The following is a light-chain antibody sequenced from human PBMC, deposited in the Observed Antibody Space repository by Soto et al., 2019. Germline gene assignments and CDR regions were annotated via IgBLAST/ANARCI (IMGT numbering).Light chain of an antibody. Sequence: EIVLTQSPGTLSLSPGERATLSCRASQSVSSSYLAWYQQKPGQAPRLLIYGASSRATGIPARFSGSGSGTDFTLTISRLEPEDFAVYYCQQYGSSSLTFGGGTKVDIK. CDR3: QQYGSSSLT. CDR1: QSVSSSY. CDR2: GAS. J-gene: IGKJ4*01. V-gene: IGKV3-20*01.